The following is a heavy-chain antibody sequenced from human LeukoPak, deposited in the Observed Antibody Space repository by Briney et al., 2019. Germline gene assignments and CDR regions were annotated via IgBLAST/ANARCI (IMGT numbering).Heavy chain of an antibody. CDR2: ISTYNGDI. Sequence: ASVKVSCKASGYPFNTYGISWVRQAPGQGLEWMGWISTYNGDIKYVQNLQGRVTMTTDTSTSTAYMELMSLRSDDTAVYYCLRDAQRPRLTPDYWGQGTLVTVSS. J-gene: IGHJ4*02. V-gene: IGHV1-18*01. D-gene: IGHD6-25*01. CDR1: GYPFNTYG. CDR3: LRDAQRPRLTPDY.